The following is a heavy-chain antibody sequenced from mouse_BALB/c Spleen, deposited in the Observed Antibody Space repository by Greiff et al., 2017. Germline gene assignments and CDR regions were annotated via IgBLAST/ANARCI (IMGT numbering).Heavy chain of an antibody. D-gene: IGHD2-1*01. CDR3: AREDYGKPQWYFDV. CDR1: GFTFSSYA. CDR2: ISSGGST. Sequence: EVKLMESGGGLVKPGGSLKLSCAASGFTFSSYAMSWVRQTPEKRLEWVASISSGGSTYYPDSVKGRFTISRDNARNILYLQMSSLRSEDTAMYYCAREDYGKPQWYFDVWGAGTTVTVSS. J-gene: IGHJ1*01. V-gene: IGHV5-6-5*01.